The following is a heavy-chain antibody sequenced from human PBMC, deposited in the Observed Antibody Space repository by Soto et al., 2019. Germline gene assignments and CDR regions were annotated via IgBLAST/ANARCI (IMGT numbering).Heavy chain of an antibody. J-gene: IGHJ4*02. V-gene: IGHV4-39*01. CDR1: GGSISSSSYY. Sequence: SETLSLTCTVSGGSISSSSYYWGWIRQPPGKGLEWIGSIYYTGSTYHNPSLKSRVTISADTSKNQFSLKLSSVTAADTAVYYCASQSRGTYGYFDYLGQGTLVTVSS. D-gene: IGHD3-10*01. CDR3: ASQSRGTYGYFDY. CDR2: IYYTGST.